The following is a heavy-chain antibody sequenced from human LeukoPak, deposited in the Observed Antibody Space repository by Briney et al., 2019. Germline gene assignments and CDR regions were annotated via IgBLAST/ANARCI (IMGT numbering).Heavy chain of an antibody. CDR2: ITGSGAST. D-gene: IGHD3-3*01. CDR3: ARDFRSGFPNWFDP. V-gene: IGHV3-23*01. CDR1: GFTFSSYA. Sequence: GGSLRLSCAASGFTFSSYAMTWVREAPGKGLEWVSAITGSGASTFYADSVKGRFTISRDNSKNTLYLQMNSLRAEDAAVYYCARDFRSGFPNWFDPWGQGALVTVSS. J-gene: IGHJ5*02.